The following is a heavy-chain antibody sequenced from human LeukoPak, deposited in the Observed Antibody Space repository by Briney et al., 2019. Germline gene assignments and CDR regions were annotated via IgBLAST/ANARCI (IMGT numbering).Heavy chain of an antibody. CDR2: INWNGDNT. Sequence: GGSLRLSCAASGFIFDDYGMSWARQAPGKGLEWVSGINWNGDNTNYADSVKGRFTISRDNAKNSLYLQMNSLRAEDTAVYYCARDMYSGSYLFYYYYYMDVWGKGTTVTISS. CDR3: ARDMYSGSYLFYYYYYMDV. D-gene: IGHD1-26*01. CDR1: GFIFDDYG. V-gene: IGHV3-20*04. J-gene: IGHJ6*03.